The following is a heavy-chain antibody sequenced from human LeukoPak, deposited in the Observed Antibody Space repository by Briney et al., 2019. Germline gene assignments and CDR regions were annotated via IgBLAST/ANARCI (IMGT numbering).Heavy chain of an antibody. V-gene: IGHV1-69*01. CDR3: ARAGVITMVRGVPYYYYYYGMDV. Sequence: SVKVSCKASGGTFSSYAISWVRQAPGQGLEWMGGIIPIFGTANYAQKFQGRVTITADESTSTAYMELSSLRSEDTAVYYCARAGVITMVRGVPYYYYYYGMDVWGKGTTVTVSS. CDR1: GGTFSSYA. CDR2: IIPIFGTA. J-gene: IGHJ6*04. D-gene: IGHD3-10*01.